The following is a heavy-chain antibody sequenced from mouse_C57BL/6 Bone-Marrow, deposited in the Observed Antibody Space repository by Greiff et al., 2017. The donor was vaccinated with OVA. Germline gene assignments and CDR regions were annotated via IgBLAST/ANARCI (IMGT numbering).Heavy chain of an antibody. CDR1: GYTFTSYG. CDR2: IYPRSGNT. J-gene: IGHJ3*01. D-gene: IGHD1-1*02. CDR3: ARGLSWFAY. V-gene: IGHV1-81*01. Sequence: QVQLQQSGAELARPGASVKLSCKASGYTFTSYGISWVKQRTGQGLEWIGEIYPRSGNTYYNEKFKGKATLTADKSSSTAYMELRSLTYEDSAVYFCARGLSWFAYWGQGTLVTVSA.